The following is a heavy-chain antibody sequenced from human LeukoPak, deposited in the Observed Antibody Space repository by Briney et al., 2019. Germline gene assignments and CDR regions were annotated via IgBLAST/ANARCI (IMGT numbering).Heavy chain of an antibody. CDR1: GGSFSGYY. CDR2: INHSGST. J-gene: IGHJ4*02. D-gene: IGHD2-21*02. Sequence: PSETLSLTCAVYGGSFSGYYWSWIRQPPGKGLEWIGEINHSGSTNYNPSLKSRVTTSVDTSMKQFSLKLSSVTAADTAVYYCARGQSSVVTDIPYYFDYWGRGTVVSVSS. CDR3: ARGQSSVVTDIPYYFDY. V-gene: IGHV4-34*01.